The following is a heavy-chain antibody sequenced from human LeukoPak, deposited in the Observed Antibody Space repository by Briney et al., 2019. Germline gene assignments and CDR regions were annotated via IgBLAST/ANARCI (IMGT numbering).Heavy chain of an antibody. CDR3: ARIRGNGYPFDY. CDR2: IIPIFGTA. D-gene: IGHD3-22*01. CDR1: GYTLTELS. V-gene: IGHV1-69*13. J-gene: IGHJ4*02. Sequence: SVNVSFKVSGYTLTELSMHWVRQAPGQGLEEMGGIIPIFGTANYAQKFQGRVTITADESTSTAYMELSSLRSEDTAVYYCARIRGNGYPFDYWGQGTLVTVSS.